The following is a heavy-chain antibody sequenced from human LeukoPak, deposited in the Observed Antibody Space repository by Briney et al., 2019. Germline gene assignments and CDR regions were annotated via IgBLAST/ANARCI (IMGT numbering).Heavy chain of an antibody. CDR1: GGSISSSNW. J-gene: IGHJ4*02. V-gene: IGHV4-4*02. CDR2: IYHSGST. CDR3: ARVRLYGPPFDY. D-gene: IGHD2-8*01. Sequence: SETLSLTCTVTGGSISSSNWWSWVRQPPGKGLEWIGEIYHSGSTNYNPSLKSRVTISVDKSKNQFSLKLSSVTAADTAVYYCARVRLYGPPFDYWGQGTLVTVSS.